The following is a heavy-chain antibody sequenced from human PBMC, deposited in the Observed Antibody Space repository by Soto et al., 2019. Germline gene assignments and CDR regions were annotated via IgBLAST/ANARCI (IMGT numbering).Heavy chain of an antibody. Sequence: SVKVSCKASGGTFSSYAISWVRQAPGQGLEWMGGIIPIFGTANYAQKFQGRVTITADESTSTAYMELSSLRSEDTAVYYCARDFGRKRGYSGYDFLGRFDYWGRGTLVTVSS. CDR3: ARDFGRKRGYSGYDFLGRFDY. J-gene: IGHJ4*02. CDR2: IIPIFGTA. CDR1: GGTFSSYA. V-gene: IGHV1-69*13. D-gene: IGHD5-12*01.